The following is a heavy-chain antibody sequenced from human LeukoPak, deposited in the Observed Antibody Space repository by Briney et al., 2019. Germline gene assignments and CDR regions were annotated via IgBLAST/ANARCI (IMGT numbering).Heavy chain of an antibody. CDR3: AKEGRWLDS. J-gene: IGHJ4*02. D-gene: IGHD4-23*01. CDR1: GFTFSSYA. CDR2: ILYDGSHE. V-gene: IGHV3-30*04. Sequence: GGSLRLSCAASGFTFSSYAMHWVRQAPGKGLEWVANILYDGSHEFYADSVKGRFTISRDNSKNTLYLQINSLKTEDTAVYFCAKEGRWLDSWGQGTLVTVSS.